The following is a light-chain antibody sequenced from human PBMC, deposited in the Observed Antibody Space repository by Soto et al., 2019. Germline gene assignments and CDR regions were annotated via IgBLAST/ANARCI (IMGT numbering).Light chain of an antibody. Sequence: EIVLTQSPGPLSLSPGERATLSCRASQSVSNSYLAWYQQKPGQAPRLLIYGASSRATGIQDRFSVSGPGTDFTLTISSLEPEDFAVYYCQQYGSSPWTFGQGTKVEIK. V-gene: IGKV3-20*01. CDR1: QSVSNSY. CDR2: GAS. J-gene: IGKJ1*01. CDR3: QQYGSSPWT.